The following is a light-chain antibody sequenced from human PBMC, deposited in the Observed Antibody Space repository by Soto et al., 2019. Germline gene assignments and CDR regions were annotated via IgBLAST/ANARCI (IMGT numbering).Light chain of an antibody. CDR1: QGLVHPDGNIY. CDR2: EVS. Sequence: DVVMTQSPLSLPVTLGQPASISCRSSQGLVHPDGNIYLSWFQQRPGQSPRRLIYEVSNRDSGVPDRISGSGSGPDFTLRISRVEAEDVGIYYCMQATHWPWTFGQGTKVEIK. J-gene: IGKJ1*01. V-gene: IGKV2-30*02. CDR3: MQATHWPWT.